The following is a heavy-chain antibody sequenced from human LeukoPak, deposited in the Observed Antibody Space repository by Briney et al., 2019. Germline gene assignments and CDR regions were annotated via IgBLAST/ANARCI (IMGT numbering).Heavy chain of an antibody. J-gene: IGHJ4*02. CDR3: AGGRRDAYNYNY. V-gene: IGHV4-39*07. CDR1: GGSISTSNYY. CDR2: IYYSGST. Sequence: PSETLSLTCTVSGGSISTSNYYWGWIRQPPGKGLEWIGNIYYSGSTIYNPSLKSRVTISVDTSKNQFSLKLSSVTAADTAVYYCAGGRRDAYNYNYWGQGTLVTVSS. D-gene: IGHD5-24*01.